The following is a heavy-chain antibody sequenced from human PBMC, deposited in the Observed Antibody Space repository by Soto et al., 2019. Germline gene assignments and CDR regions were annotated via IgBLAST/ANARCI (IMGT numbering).Heavy chain of an antibody. V-gene: IGHV3-11*06. Sequence: ESGGGLVKPGGSLRLSCAASGFTFSDYYMSWIRQAPGKGLEWVSYISSSSSYTNYADSVKGRFTISRDNAKNSLYLQMNSLRAEDTAVYYCATPGNGYYYGMDVWGQGTTVTVSS. CDR3: ATPGNGYYYGMDV. D-gene: IGHD2-8*01. CDR2: ISSSSSYT. CDR1: GFTFSDYY. J-gene: IGHJ6*02.